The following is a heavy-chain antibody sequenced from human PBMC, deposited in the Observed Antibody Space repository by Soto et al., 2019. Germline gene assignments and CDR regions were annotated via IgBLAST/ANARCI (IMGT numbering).Heavy chain of an antibody. V-gene: IGHV3-48*02. J-gene: IGHJ4*02. Sequence: PWGSLRLSCAASGFTFSDYSMNWVRQAPGKGLEWVSRISSSGATIYYADSVKGRFTISRDNARNSLYLQMNSLRDEDTAVYYCARDLYSGSYSEAYWGQGTLVTVSS. CDR3: ARDLYSGSYSEAY. CDR1: GFTFSDYS. CDR2: ISSSGATI. D-gene: IGHD1-26*01.